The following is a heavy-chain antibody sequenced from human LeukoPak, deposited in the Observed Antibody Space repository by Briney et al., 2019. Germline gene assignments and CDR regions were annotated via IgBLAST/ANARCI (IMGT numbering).Heavy chain of an antibody. Sequence: GGSLRLSCAASGFTFSSYWMHWVRHAPGKGLVWVSRINSDGSSTSYADSVKGRFTISRDNAKNTLYLQMNSLRAEDTAVYYCARVGASGSYPNDYWGQGTLVTVSS. J-gene: IGHJ4*02. CDR1: GFTFSSYW. V-gene: IGHV3-74*01. D-gene: IGHD1-26*01. CDR3: ARVGASGSYPNDY. CDR2: INSDGSST.